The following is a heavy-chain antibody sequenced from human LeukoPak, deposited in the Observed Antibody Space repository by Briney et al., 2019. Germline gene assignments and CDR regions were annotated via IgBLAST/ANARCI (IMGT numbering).Heavy chain of an antibody. D-gene: IGHD6-19*01. J-gene: IGHJ2*01. CDR1: GISFSNFA. Sequence: GGSLRLSCAASGISFSNFAMSWVRQAPGKGLEWVSTISDSGANTYYADSVRGRFTISRDNSKNTLYLQKNSLRADDTAIYYCAKSMTLQWRGFFDLWGRGTHVTVSS. CDR3: AKSMTLQWRGFFDL. V-gene: IGHV3-23*01. CDR2: ISDSGANT.